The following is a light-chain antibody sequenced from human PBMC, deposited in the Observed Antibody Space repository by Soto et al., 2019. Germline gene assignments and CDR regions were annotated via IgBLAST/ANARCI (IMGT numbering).Light chain of an antibody. CDR1: QSVSSN. Sequence: EVVMTQSPATLSVSPRERATLSCRASQSVSSNLAWYQQKPGQAPRLLIYGASTRATGIPARFSGSGSGTEFTLTISSLQSEDFAVYHCQQYNSWPRTFGQGTKV. CDR2: GAS. V-gene: IGKV3-15*01. J-gene: IGKJ1*01. CDR3: QQYNSWPRT.